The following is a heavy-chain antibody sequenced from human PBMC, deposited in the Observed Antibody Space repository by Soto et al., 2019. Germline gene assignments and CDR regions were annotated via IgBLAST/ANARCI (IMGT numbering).Heavy chain of an antibody. D-gene: IGHD3-22*01. V-gene: IGHV3-48*02. CDR3: ARDIPYYYDSSGYPNAFDI. CDR2: ISSSSSTI. J-gene: IGHJ3*02. Sequence: GGSLRLSCAASGFTFSSYSMNWVRQAPGKGLEWVSYISSSSSTIYYADSVKGRFTISRDNAKNSLYLQMNSLRDEDTAVYYCARDIPYYYDSSGYPNAFDIWGQGTMVTVSS. CDR1: GFTFSSYS.